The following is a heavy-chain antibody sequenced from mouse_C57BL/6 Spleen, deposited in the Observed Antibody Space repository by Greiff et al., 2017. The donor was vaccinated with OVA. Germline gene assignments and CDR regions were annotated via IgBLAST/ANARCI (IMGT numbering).Heavy chain of an antibody. D-gene: IGHD1-1*01. Sequence: VQLQQSGPELVKPGASVKIPCKASGYTFTDYNMDWVKQSHGKSLEWIGDINPNTGGTIYNQKFKGKATLTVDKSSSTAYMELRSLTSEDTAVYYCARRPIYYYSAMDYRGQGASVTVSS. J-gene: IGHJ4*01. CDR3: ARRPIYYYSAMDY. CDR2: INPNTGGT. V-gene: IGHV1-18*01. CDR1: GYTFTDYN.